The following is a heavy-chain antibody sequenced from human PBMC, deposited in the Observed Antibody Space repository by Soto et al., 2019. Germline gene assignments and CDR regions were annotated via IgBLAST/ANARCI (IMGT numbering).Heavy chain of an antibody. CDR2: IKHDGSEK. J-gene: IGHJ3*02. V-gene: IGHV3-7*04. CDR1: GFTFSRYW. D-gene: IGHD6-19*01. Sequence: GGSLRLSCAASGFTFSRYWMDWVRQAPRKGLEWVATIKHDGSEKYYVDSVKGRFIISRDNAKNSVFLQMNGLRVEDTAVYFCARAMGTDGWSNHTFAIWGQGTMVTVSS. CDR3: ARAMGTDGWSNHTFAI.